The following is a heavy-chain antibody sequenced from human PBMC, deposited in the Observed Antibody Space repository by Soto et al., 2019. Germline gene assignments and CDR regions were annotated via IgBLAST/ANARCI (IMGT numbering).Heavy chain of an antibody. CDR3: ARLAYPATGSTAYGDEAFDL. J-gene: IGHJ3*01. CDR2: IYHTGAA. D-gene: IGHD2-15*01. V-gene: IGHV4-39*01. CDR1: GGSISDNDYY. Sequence: QMQLLESGPGLVKPSETLSLTCTVSGGSISDNDYYWNWIRQPPGKGLEWIGTIYHTGAAYYNPSLETRVVTSVGPSENPFSLNLSSVTAADTAVYYCARLAYPATGSTAYGDEAFDLWGLGTMVTVSS.